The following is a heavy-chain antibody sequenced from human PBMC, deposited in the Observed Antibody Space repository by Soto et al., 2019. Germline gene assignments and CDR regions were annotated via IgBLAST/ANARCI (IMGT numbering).Heavy chain of an antibody. CDR2: IIPILGIA. J-gene: IGHJ4*02. CDR1: GGTFSSYA. Sequence: ASVKVSCKASGGTFSSYAISWVRQAPGQGLEWMGRIIPILGIANYAQKFQGRVTITADKSTSTAYMELSSLRSEDTAVYYCAASPYNWNYFDYWGQGTLVTVSS. CDR3: AASPYNWNYFDY. D-gene: IGHD1-20*01. V-gene: IGHV1-69*04.